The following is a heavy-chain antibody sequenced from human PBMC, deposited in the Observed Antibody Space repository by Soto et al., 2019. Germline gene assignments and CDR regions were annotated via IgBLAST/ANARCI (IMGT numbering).Heavy chain of an antibody. V-gene: IGHV4-59*01. Sequence: QVQLQESGPGLVKPSETLSLTCTVSGGSISSYYWSWIRQPPGKGLEWIGYIYYSGSTNYNPSLKSRVTISVDTSKNQFSLKLSSVTAADTAVYYCAGSNGLSGYYYYYYGMDVWGQGTTVTVSS. D-gene: IGHD3-10*01. CDR2: IYYSGST. CDR1: GGSISSYY. CDR3: AGSNGLSGYYYYYYGMDV. J-gene: IGHJ6*02.